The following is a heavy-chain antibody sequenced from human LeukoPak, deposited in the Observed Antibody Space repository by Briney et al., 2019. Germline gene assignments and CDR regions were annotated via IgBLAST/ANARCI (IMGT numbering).Heavy chain of an antibody. CDR3: ARGNGNPDYYYYMDV. J-gene: IGHJ6*03. CDR1: GFTCDDYG. V-gene: IGHV3-20*04. CDR2: INWNGGST. Sequence: PGGSLRLACAPSGFTCDDYGMVWVRQAPGKGLEWVSGINWNGGSTGYADSVKGRFTISRDNAKNSLYLQVNSLRAEDTALYYCARGNGNPDYYYYMDVWGKGTTVTVSS. D-gene: IGHD1-14*01.